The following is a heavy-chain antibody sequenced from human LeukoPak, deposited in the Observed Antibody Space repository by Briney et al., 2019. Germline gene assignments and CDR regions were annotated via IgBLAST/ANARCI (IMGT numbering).Heavy chain of an antibody. J-gene: IGHJ3*02. CDR2: INPTTGST. D-gene: IGHD1-14*01. CDR1: GYTFTNFY. V-gene: IGHV1-46*01. CDR3: ARDLNPQSIGMRAFDI. Sequence: ASVKVSCKASGYTFTNFYLHWVRQAPGQGLEWMGIINPTTGSTTYAQKLQGRVTMTRDMSTSTVYMELCSLRSEDTAVYFCARDLNPQSIGMRAFDIWGQGTMVTASS.